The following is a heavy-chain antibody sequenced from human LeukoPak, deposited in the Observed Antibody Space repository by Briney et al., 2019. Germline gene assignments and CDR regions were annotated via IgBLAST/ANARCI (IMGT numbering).Heavy chain of an antibody. D-gene: IGHD1-26*01. CDR3: ARDAATIDFYAFDI. J-gene: IGHJ3*02. Sequence: PSETLSLTCAVYGGSFSGYYWSWIRQPPGKGLEWIGEINHSGSTNYNPSLKSRVTISVDTSKNQFSLKLSSVTAADTAVYYCARDAATIDFYAFDIWGQGTLVTVSS. CDR1: GGSFSGYY. V-gene: IGHV4-34*01. CDR2: INHSGST.